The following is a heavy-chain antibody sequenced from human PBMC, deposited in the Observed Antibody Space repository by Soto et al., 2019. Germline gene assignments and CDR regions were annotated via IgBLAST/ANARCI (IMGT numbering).Heavy chain of an antibody. D-gene: IGHD2-15*01. CDR1: GGSFSGYY. Sequence: QVQLQQWGAGLLKPSETLSLTCAVYGGSFSGYYWSWIRQPPGKGLEWIGEINHSGSTNYNPSLKSRVTISVDTSKIQFSLKLSSVTAADTAVYYCARPGVAATPSYQGFDPWGQGTLVTVSS. V-gene: IGHV4-34*01. CDR2: INHSGST. CDR3: ARPGVAATPSYQGFDP. J-gene: IGHJ5*02.